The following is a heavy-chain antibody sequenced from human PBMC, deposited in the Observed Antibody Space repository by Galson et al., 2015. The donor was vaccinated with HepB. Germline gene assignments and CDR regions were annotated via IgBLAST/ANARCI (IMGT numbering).Heavy chain of an antibody. J-gene: IGHJ5*01. CDR2: IYPGDSQT. D-gene: IGHD3-16*01. V-gene: IGHV5-51*01. CDR3: ARFGGAALSHNWFDF. Sequence: QSGAEVKKPGDSLRISCRGSGYTFADDWITCGRQMPGKGLGWMGHIYPGDSQTRYTPSFQGQITMSTEKSTNTAYLQWSSLKASDTAMYYCARFGGAALSHNWFDFWGQGTLVTVSS. CDR1: GYTFADDW.